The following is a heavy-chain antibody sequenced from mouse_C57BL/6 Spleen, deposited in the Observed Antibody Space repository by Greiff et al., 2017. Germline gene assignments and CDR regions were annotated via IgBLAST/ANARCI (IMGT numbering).Heavy chain of an antibody. J-gene: IGHJ1*01. Sequence: QVQLQQSGAELVRPGTSVKMSCKASGYTFTHYWIGWAKQRPGQGLEWIGDIYPGGGNTNYNEKFTGKATLTADKSSSTSYMQFSILTSADSAIYYCARDCGCICCYFDVWVPGTTLTVSS. CDR3: ARDCGCICCYFDV. CDR2: IYPGGGNT. CDR1: GYTFTHYW. V-gene: IGHV1-63*01.